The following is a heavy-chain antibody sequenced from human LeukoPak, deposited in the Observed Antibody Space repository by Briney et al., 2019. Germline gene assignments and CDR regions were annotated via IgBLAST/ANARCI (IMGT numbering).Heavy chain of an antibody. D-gene: IGHD3-10*01. CDR3: ARAVNAFDI. CDR2: ISYDGSNK. Sequence: PGRSLRLSCAASGFTFSSYAMHWVRQAPGKGLEWVAVISYDGSNKYYADSVKGRFTISRDNSKNTLYPQMNSLRAEDTAVYYCARAVNAFDIWGQGTMVTVSS. J-gene: IGHJ3*02. V-gene: IGHV3-30-3*01. CDR1: GFTFSSYA.